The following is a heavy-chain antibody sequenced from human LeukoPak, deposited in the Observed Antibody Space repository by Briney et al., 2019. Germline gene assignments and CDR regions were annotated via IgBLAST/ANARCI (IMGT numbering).Heavy chain of an antibody. D-gene: IGHD6-13*01. CDR2: ISSGSDYI. CDR1: GFTFSYYT. Sequence: GGSLRLSCAASGFTFSYYTMNWVRQAPGKGLEWVSSISSGSDYIYYADSVKGRFTISRDNAKKSLYLQMNSLRAEDTAVYYCARDRGSSWYFDYWGQGILVTVSS. J-gene: IGHJ4*02. CDR3: ARDRGSSWYFDY. V-gene: IGHV3-21*01.